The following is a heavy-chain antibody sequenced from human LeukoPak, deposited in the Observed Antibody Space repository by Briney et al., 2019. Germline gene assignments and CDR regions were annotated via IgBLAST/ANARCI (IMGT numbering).Heavy chain of an antibody. Sequence: GASVKVSCKASGYTFTSYGISWVRQAPGQGLEWMGWISAYNGNTNYAQKLQGRVTMTTDTSTSTAYMELRSLRSDDTAVYYCPRSSSGVWSGYYYYMDVWGKGTTVTISS. CDR3: PRSSSGVWSGYYYYMDV. J-gene: IGHJ6*03. V-gene: IGHV1-18*01. CDR1: GYTFTSYG. CDR2: ISAYNGNT. D-gene: IGHD3-10*01.